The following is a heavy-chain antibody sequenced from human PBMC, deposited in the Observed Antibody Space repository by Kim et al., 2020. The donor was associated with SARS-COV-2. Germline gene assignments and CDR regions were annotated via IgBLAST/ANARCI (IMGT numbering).Heavy chain of an antibody. D-gene: IGHD3-9*01. CDR2: IWYDGSNK. J-gene: IGHJ6*01. CDR1: GFTFSSYG. CDR3: ARVGYILTGTDYYGMDV. V-gene: IGHV3-33*01. Sequence: GGSLRLSCAASGFTFSSYGMHWVRQAPGKGLEWVAVIWYDGSNKYYADSVKGRFTISRDNSKNTLYLQMNSLRAEDTAVYYCARVGYILTGTDYYGMDVWGQGTTVTVYS.